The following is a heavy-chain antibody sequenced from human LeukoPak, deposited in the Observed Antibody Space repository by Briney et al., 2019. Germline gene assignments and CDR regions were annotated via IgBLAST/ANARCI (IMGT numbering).Heavy chain of an antibody. D-gene: IGHD3-10*01. Sequence: PSETLSLTCTVSGGSISSYYWSWIRQPPGKGLERIGYIYYSGSTNYNPSLKSRVTISVDTSKNQFSLKLSSVTAADTAVYYCARGQGKTAFDIWGQGKMVTVSS. V-gene: IGHV4-59*01. CDR2: IYYSGST. J-gene: IGHJ3*02. CDR3: ARGQGKTAFDI. CDR1: GGSISSYY.